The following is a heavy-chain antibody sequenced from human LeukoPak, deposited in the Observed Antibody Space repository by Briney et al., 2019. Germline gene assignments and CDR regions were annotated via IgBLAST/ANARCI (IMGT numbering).Heavy chain of an antibody. CDR3: ARDLYCSSTSCPYAFDI. V-gene: IGHV3-21*01. CDR2: ISSSSSYI. D-gene: IGHD2-2*01. CDR1: GFTFSSYS. J-gene: IGHJ3*02. Sequence: GGSLSLSCAASGFTFSSYSMNWVRQAPGKGLEWVSSISSSSSYIYYADSVKGRFTISRDNAKNSLYLQMNSLRAEDTAVYYCARDLYCSSTSCPYAFDIWGQGTMVTVSS.